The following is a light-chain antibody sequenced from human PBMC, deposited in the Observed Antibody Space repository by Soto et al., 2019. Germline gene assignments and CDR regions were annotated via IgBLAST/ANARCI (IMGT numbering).Light chain of an antibody. V-gene: IGKV1-39*01. CDR2: AAS. Sequence: CRASQSISNHLNWYQQKPGKAPKLLIFAASSLQSGVPSRFSVSRSGPEFTLTISSLQPEDSATYYCQQPYSSPPTFGEGTKVDIK. CDR3: QQPYSSPPT. CDR1: QSISNH. J-gene: IGKJ1*01.